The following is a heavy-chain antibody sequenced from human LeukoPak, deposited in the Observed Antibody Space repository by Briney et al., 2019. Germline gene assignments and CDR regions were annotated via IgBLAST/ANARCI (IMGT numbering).Heavy chain of an antibody. D-gene: IGHD3-10*01. J-gene: IGHJ4*02. V-gene: IGHV3-21*01. Sequence: GGSLRLSCAASGFTFSSYSMNWVRQAPGKGLEWVSSISSSSSYIYYADSVKVRFTISRDNAKNSLYLQMNSLRAEDTAVYYCARRMGPGEGDYWGQGTLVTVSS. CDR2: ISSSSSYI. CDR3: ARRMGPGEGDY. CDR1: GFTFSSYS.